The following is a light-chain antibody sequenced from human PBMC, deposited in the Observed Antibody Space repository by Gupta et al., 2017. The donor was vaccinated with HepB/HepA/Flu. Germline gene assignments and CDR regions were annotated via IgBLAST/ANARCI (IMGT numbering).Light chain of an antibody. CDR3: QQSYSSPRT. CDR1: QSVGTY. CDR2: GAS. Sequence: IKMTQSPSSLSASVGDNSTITCRASQSVGTYLNWYQQKPGRAPNLLFHGASTLHSGVPSRFSGSGSGTDFTLIISDLQPDDLAIYFCQQSYSSPRTFGQGTKVE. J-gene: IGKJ1*01. V-gene: IGKV1-39*01.